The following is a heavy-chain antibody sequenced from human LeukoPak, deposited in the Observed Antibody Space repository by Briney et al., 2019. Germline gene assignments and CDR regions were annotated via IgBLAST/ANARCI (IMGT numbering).Heavy chain of an antibody. CDR1: GYTFTSYY. CDR3: ARVRYYYDNSAYPYYFDY. V-gene: IGHV1-46*01. J-gene: IGHJ4*02. CDR2: INPSGGST. Sequence: ASVKVSCKASGYTFTSYYMHWVRQAPGQGLEWMGIINPSGGSTSYAQKFQGRVTMTRDTSTSTVYMELSSLRSEDTAVYYCARVRYYYDNSAYPYYFDYWGQGTLVTVSS. D-gene: IGHD3-22*01.